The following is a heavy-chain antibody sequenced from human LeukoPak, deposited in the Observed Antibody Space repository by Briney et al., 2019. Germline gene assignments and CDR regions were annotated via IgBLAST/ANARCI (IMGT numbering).Heavy chain of an antibody. J-gene: IGHJ4*02. CDR3: AREGSDSYGHVKYFDY. Sequence: SQTLSLSCIISGYSVSSNNAGWNWIRQSPSRGLEWLGRTYYRSKWYKDYAVSVKSRITINPDTSKNQFSLQLNSVTAEDTAVYYCAREGSDSYGHVKYFDYGGRVHVVTVSS. CDR2: TYYRSKWYK. D-gene: IGHD5-18*01. CDR1: GYSVSSNNAG. V-gene: IGHV6-1*01.